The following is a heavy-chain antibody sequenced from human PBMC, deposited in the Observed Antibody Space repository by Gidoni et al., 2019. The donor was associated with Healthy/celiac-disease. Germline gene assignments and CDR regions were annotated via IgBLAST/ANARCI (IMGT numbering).Heavy chain of an antibody. CDR1: AFTFSTAW. Sequence: EVQLVESGRGLGTPGGSLRLSRAASAFTFSTAWMSWGRQAPGKGLEWVSRIKSNTDGGTTDYAAPVKGSFTISRDDSKNTLYLQRNSLKTDDTALYYCTTVGSITMKVYCDDGMDVWGQGTTVTVSS. D-gene: IGHD3-22*01. V-gene: IGHV3-15*01. CDR2: IKSNTDGGTT. CDR3: TTVGSITMKVYCDDGMDV. J-gene: IGHJ6*02.